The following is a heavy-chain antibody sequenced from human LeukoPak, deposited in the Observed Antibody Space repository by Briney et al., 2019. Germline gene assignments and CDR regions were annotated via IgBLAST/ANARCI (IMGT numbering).Heavy chain of an antibody. CDR2: ISAGGHST. CDR3: AKGLSISVAGVDY. D-gene: IGHD6-19*01. CDR1: GFTFSSYA. V-gene: IGHV3-23*01. Sequence: GGSLRLSCAASGFTFSSYAMAWVRQAPGKGLEWVSGISAGGHSTFYADSVQGRFTISRDNSQKALFLHMNSLRAEDTAVYYRAKGLSISVAGVDYWGQGTLVSVSS. J-gene: IGHJ4*02.